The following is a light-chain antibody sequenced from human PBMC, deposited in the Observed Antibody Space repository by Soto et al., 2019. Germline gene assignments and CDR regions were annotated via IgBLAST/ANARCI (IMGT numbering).Light chain of an antibody. CDR2: EGS. V-gene: IGLV2-23*01. CDR1: SSDVGSYKL. CDR3: CSYAGRSTDVV. J-gene: IGLJ2*01. Sequence: QSALTQPASVSGSPGQSITISCTGTSSDVGSYKLVSWYQQHPGKAPKLMIYEGSERPSGVSNRFSGSKSGNTASLTISVIQAEDEADYYCCSYAGRSTDVVLGGGTKPTVL.